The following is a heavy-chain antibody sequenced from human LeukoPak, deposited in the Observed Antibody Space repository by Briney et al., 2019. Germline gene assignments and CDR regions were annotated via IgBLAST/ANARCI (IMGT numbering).Heavy chain of an antibody. CDR1: GYSFTDYY. J-gene: IGHJ3*02. D-gene: IGHD5-18*01. CDR3: ARRAREYSHDAFDI. Sequence: ASVKVSCKASGYSFTDYYMHWVRQAPGQGLEWMGWINPNSRGTDSAQKFQGRFSMTRDTSISTAYMELSRLRSDDTAVYYCARRAREYSHDAFDIWGQGTMVTVSS. V-gene: IGHV1-2*02. CDR2: INPNSRGT.